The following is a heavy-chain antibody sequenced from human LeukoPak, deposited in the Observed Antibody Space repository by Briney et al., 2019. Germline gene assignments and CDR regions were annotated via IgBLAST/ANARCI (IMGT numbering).Heavy chain of an antibody. CDR3: AQGYDFWSGYYYGMDV. CDR1: GGSISGSSYY. J-gene: IGHJ6*02. CDR2: IYYSGST. V-gene: IGHV4-39*01. D-gene: IGHD3-3*01. Sequence: SETLSLTCTVSGGSISGSSYYWGWIRQPPGKGLEWIGSIYYSGSTYYNPSLKSRVTISVDTSKNQFSLKLNSVTATDTAVYYCAQGYDFWSGYYYGMDVWGQGTTVTVSS.